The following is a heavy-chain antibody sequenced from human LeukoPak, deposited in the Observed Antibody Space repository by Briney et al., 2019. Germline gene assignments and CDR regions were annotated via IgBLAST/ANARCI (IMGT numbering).Heavy chain of an antibody. D-gene: IGHD6-13*01. CDR1: GFIFSRCG. CDR2: IQYDGTNE. CDR3: AKQGKSWYWIH. J-gene: IGHJ4*02. V-gene: IGHV3-30*02. Sequence: GGSLRLSCAASGFIFSRCGMHWVRQAPGKGLEWVAFIQYDGTNEYYADSVKGRFTIYRDNSKNTLFLQMNTLRTEDTAVYYCAKQGKSWYWIHWGQGTLVTVSS.